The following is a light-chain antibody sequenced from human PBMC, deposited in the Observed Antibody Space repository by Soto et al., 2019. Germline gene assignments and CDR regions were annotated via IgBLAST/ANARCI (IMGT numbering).Light chain of an antibody. CDR3: TSYTTSSTYV. CDR1: SSDVGGYNF. J-gene: IGLJ1*01. CDR2: DVN. V-gene: IGLV2-14*03. Sequence: QSALTQPPSVSGSPGQSITISCTGTSSDVGGYNFVSWYQHHPGKAPKLIIYDVNNRPSGVSNRFSGSKSGNTASLTISGLQAEDEADYYCTSYTTSSTYVFGTGTKLTVL.